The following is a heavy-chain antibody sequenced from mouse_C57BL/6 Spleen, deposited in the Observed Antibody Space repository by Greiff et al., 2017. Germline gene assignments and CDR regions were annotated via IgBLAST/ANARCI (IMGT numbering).Heavy chain of an antibody. CDR2: IDPSDSYT. D-gene: IGHD1-1*01. J-gene: IGHJ1*03. Sequence: VQLQQPGAELVKPGASVKLSCKASGYTFTSYWMQWVKQRPGQGLEWIGEIDPSDSYTNYNQKFKGKATLTVDTSSSTAYMQLSSLTSEDSAVYYCARRGITTVVGFDVWGTGTTVTVSS. CDR1: GYTFTSYW. V-gene: IGHV1-50*01. CDR3: ARRGITTVVGFDV.